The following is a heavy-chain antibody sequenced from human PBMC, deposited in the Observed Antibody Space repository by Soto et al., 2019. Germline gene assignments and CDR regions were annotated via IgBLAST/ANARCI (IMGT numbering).Heavy chain of an antibody. CDR3: VKGEYYYDGSAYYPFDY. V-gene: IGHV3-23*01. CDR1: GFTFSSYA. D-gene: IGHD3-22*01. J-gene: IGHJ4*02. CDR2: ISGSGGST. Sequence: PGGSLRLSCAASGFTFSSYAMSWVRQAPGKGLEWVSGISGSGGSTHYADSVKGRFTISRDNSKNTAYLQMSSLRPEDTAVYYCVKGEYYYDGSAYYPFDYWGQGRMVTVSS.